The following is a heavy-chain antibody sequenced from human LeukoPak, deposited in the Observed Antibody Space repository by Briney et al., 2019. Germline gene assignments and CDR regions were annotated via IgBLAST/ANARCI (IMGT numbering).Heavy chain of an antibody. Sequence: AASVKVSCKASGYTFTSYGTSWVRQAPGQGLEWMGWISAYNGNTNYAQRLQGRVTMTTDTSTSTAYMELRSLRSDDTAVYYCARDWLTSNYYDSSGYYYYFDYWGQGTLVTVSS. J-gene: IGHJ4*02. CDR3: ARDWLTSNYYDSSGYYYYFDY. CDR2: ISAYNGNT. V-gene: IGHV1-18*01. D-gene: IGHD3-22*01. CDR1: GYTFTSYG.